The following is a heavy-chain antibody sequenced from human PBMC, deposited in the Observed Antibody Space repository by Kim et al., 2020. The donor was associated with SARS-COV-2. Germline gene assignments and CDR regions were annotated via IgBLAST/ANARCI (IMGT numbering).Heavy chain of an antibody. Sequence: ASVKVSCKASGYTFTSYGISWVRQAPGQGLEWLGWVGAYNGDTNYAQNLQGRVTLTTETSTSTAFLELRSLRSDDTAVYFCARDRGYGDDTFDYWGQGTLVPFSS. D-gene: IGHD4-17*01. CDR2: VGAYNGDT. CDR1: GYTFTSYG. CDR3: ARDRGYGDDTFDY. J-gene: IGHJ4*02. V-gene: IGHV1-18*01.